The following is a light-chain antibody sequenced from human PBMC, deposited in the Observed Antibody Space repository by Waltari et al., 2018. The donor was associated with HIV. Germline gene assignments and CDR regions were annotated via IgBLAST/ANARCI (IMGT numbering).Light chain of an antibody. CDR3: QVWDSSSDLVV. CDR1: KIGNKS. CDR2: DDS. V-gene: IGLV3-21*02. J-gene: IGLJ2*01. Sequence: SYVLTQPPSVSVAPGQTARITCGGHKIGNKSVHWYQQKPGQAPGLGVNDDSDRPSGIPERFSGSNSGDTATLTISRVEAGDEADYFCQVWDSSSDLVVFGGGTKLTVL.